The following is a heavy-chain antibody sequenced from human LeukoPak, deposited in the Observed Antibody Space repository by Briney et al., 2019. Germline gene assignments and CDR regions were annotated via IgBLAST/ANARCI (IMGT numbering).Heavy chain of an antibody. CDR1: GFTFSTYS. Sequence: GGSLRLSCAASGFTFSTYSMNWVRQAPGKGLEWVSVISASGGCTYYADSVKGRFTISRDNSKNTLYLQMNSLRAEDSAVYYCAEGGAELQNWGQGTLVTVSS. CDR2: ISASGGCT. D-gene: IGHD1-26*01. V-gene: IGHV3-23*01. CDR3: AEGGAELQN. J-gene: IGHJ4*02.